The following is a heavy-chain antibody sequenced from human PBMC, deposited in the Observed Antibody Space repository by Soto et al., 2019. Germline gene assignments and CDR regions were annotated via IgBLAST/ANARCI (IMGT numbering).Heavy chain of an antibody. CDR3: ARGLSTTVVTEGMDRAFDI. CDR2: INHIGST. J-gene: IGHJ3*02. D-gene: IGHD4-17*01. CDR1: GASFRGYY. Sequence: SDTLSLKCAVTGASFRGYYWCWICKPPGTELERIGEINHIGSTNYNPSIKSREKISEDTSKNQFSLKLSSVTAADTAVYYCARGLSTTVVTEGMDRAFDIWGQGTMVT. V-gene: IGHV4-34*01.